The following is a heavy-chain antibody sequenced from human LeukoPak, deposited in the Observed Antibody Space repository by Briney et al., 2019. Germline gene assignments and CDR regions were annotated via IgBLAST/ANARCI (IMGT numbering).Heavy chain of an antibody. D-gene: IGHD3-10*01. CDR2: IYYSGST. J-gene: IGHJ2*01. Sequence: SETLSLTCTVSGGSISSYYWSWIRQPPGKGLEWIGYIYYSGSTNYNPSLKSRVTISVDTSKNQFSMKLSSVTAADTAVYYCAREIWFGELYFDLWGRGTLVTVSS. CDR3: AREIWFGELYFDL. V-gene: IGHV4-59*01. CDR1: GGSISSYY.